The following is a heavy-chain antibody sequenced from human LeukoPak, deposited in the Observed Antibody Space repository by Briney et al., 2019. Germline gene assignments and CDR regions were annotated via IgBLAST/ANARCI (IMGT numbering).Heavy chain of an antibody. CDR1: GFSFSTSE. D-gene: IGHD2/OR15-2a*01. Sequence: PGESLRLSCEASGFSFSTSEMSWVRQAPGKGLEWLANISTAGSGRFYADSVKGRFTISRDNAKNSLFLQMNSLRAEDTAVYYCARERGDNRGFRAFDIWGRGTMVTVS. J-gene: IGHJ3*02. CDR2: ISTAGSGR. CDR3: ARERGDNRGFRAFDI. V-gene: IGHV3-48*03.